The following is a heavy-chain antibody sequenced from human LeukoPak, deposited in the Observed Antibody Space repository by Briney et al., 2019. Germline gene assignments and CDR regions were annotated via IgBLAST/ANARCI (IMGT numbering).Heavy chain of an antibody. Sequence: SQTLSLTCAISGDSVSSNSAAWTWIRQSPSRGLEWLGRTYYRSKWYNDYAVSVKSRITINPDTSKNQFSLKLSSVTAADTAVYYCARGWAYCTNGVCYTAGPRSMDVWGQGTTVTVSS. D-gene: IGHD2-8*01. CDR3: ARGWAYCTNGVCYTAGPRSMDV. CDR2: TYYRSKWYN. V-gene: IGHV6-1*01. CDR1: GDSVSSNSAA. J-gene: IGHJ6*02.